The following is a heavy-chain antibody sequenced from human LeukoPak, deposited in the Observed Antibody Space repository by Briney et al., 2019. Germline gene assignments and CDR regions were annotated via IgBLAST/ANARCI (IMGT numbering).Heavy chain of an antibody. CDR3: ARVDSGVYYYYGMDV. V-gene: IGHV4-4*02. CDR2: IYHSGST. J-gene: IGHJ6*02. Sequence: SGTLSLTCAVSGGSISSSNWWSLVRQPPGKGLEWIGEIYHSGSTNYNPSLKSRVTISVDKSKNQFSLKLSSVTAADTAVYYCARVDSGVYYYYGMDVWGQGTTVTVSS. CDR1: GGSISSSNW.